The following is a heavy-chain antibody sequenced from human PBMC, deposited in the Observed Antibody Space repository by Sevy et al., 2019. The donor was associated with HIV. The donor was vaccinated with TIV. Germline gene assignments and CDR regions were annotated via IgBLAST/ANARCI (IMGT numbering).Heavy chain of an antibody. Sequence: SETLSLTCTVSSGSITSLCWNWIRQPPGKGLEWIANIYDNGHINYNPSLKSRVTLSLDTSKNQFSLRLSSVTAADTAMYYCAGENAWGRGYSWGQGTLVTVSS. CDR3: AGENAWGRGYS. J-gene: IGHJ4*02. V-gene: IGHV4-59*08. CDR2: IYDNGHI. D-gene: IGHD1-26*01. CDR1: SGSITSLC.